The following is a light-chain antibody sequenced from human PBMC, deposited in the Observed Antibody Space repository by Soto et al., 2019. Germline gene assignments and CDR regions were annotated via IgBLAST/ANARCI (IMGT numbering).Light chain of an antibody. J-gene: IGLJ3*02. V-gene: IGLV1-40*01. CDR3: QSYDGRLSGGG. CDR2: GNS. Sequence: QSVLTQPPSVSGAPGQRVTISCTGSSSNIGAGYDVHWYQQLPGTAPKLLIYGNSNRPSGVPDRFSGSKSGTSASLAITGLGGEDEADYYCQSYDGRLSGGGFGGGPKLPVL. CDR1: SSNIGAGYD.